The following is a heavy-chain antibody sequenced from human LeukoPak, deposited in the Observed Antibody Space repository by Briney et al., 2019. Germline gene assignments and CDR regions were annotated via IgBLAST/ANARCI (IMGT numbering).Heavy chain of an antibody. Sequence: PSETLSLTCAVYGGSFSGYYWSWIRQPPGKGLEWIGEINHSGSTNYNPSLKSRVTISVDTSKNQFSLKLSSVTAADTAVYYCARSRILGKYYYMDVWGKGTTVTVSS. CDR3: ARSRILGKYYYMDV. CDR1: GGSFSGYY. CDR2: INHSGST. D-gene: IGHD3-3*01. J-gene: IGHJ6*03. V-gene: IGHV4-34*01.